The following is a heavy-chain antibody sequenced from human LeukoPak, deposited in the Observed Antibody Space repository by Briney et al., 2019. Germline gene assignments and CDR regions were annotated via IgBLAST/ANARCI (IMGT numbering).Heavy chain of an antibody. Sequence: GGSLRLSCAASGFTFSSYAMSWVRQAPGKGLEWVSAISGRGGSTYYADSVKGRFTISRDNSKNTLYLQMNSLRAEDTAVYYCAKSSLRFLEWLFDYWGQGTLVTVSS. CDR2: ISGRGGST. CDR3: AKSSLRFLEWLFDY. CDR1: GFTFSSYA. J-gene: IGHJ4*02. V-gene: IGHV3-23*01. D-gene: IGHD3-3*01.